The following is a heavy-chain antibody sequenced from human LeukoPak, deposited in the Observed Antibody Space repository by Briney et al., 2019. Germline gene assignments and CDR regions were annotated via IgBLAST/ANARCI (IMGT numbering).Heavy chain of an antibody. CDR2: ISAYNGNT. CDR3: ARVEVPAAISPFDY. D-gene: IGHD2-2*02. Sequence: ASVKVSCKASGYTFTSYGISWVRQAPGQGLEWVGWISAYNGNTNYAQKLQGRVTMTTDTSTSTAYMELRSLRSDDTAVYYCARVEVPAAISPFDYWGQGTLVTVSS. V-gene: IGHV1-18*01. J-gene: IGHJ4*02. CDR1: GYTFTSYG.